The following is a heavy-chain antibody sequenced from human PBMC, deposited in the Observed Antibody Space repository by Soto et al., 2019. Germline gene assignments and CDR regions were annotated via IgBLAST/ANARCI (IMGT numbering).Heavy chain of an antibody. Sequence: GASVKVSCKASGYTFTGYYMHWVRQAPGQGLEWMGWINPNSGGTNYAQKFQGWVTMTRDTSISTAYMELSRLRSDDTAVYYCARGYCSGGSCYSWDTYYFDYWGQGTLVTVSS. D-gene: IGHD2-15*01. J-gene: IGHJ4*02. CDR1: GYTFTGYY. CDR3: ARGYCSGGSCYSWDTYYFDY. V-gene: IGHV1-2*04. CDR2: INPNSGGT.